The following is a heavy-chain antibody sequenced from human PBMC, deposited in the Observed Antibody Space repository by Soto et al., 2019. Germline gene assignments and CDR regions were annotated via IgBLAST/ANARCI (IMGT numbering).Heavy chain of an antibody. J-gene: IGHJ4*02. CDR1: GGSISSYY. D-gene: IGHD5-12*01. Sequence: SETLSLTCTVSGGSISSYYWSWIRQPPGKGLEWIGYIYYSGSTNYNPSLKSRVTISVDTSKNQFSLKLSSVTAADTAVYYCARLIYSGYDAGVDYWGQGTLVTVSS. CDR3: ARLIYSGYDAGVDY. CDR2: IYYSGST. V-gene: IGHV4-59*08.